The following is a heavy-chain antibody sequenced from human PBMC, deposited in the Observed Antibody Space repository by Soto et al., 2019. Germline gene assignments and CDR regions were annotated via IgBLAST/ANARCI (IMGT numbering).Heavy chain of an antibody. Sequence: SVKVSCKSSGFTFTSSAMQWVRQARGQRLEWIGWIVVGSCNTNYAQKFQERVTITRDMSTSTAYMELNSLRAEDTAVYYCAKYSKGNTGPFDYWGQGTLVTVSS. CDR3: AKYSKGNTGPFDY. CDR1: GFTFTSSA. CDR2: IVVGSCNT. J-gene: IGHJ4*02. V-gene: IGHV1-58*02. D-gene: IGHD4-4*01.